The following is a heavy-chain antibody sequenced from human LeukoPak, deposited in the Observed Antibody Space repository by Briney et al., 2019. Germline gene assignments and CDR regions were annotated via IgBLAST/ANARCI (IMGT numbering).Heavy chain of an antibody. CDR2: INPGGSAK. D-gene: IGHD2-21*01. CDR1: GFTFSSYG. V-gene: IGHV3-7*01. CDR3: ARWRLSYTIDY. J-gene: IGHJ4*02. Sequence: GGSLRLSCAASGFTFSSYGMHWVRQAPGKGLEWVANINPGGSAKYYVDSVKGRFTISRDDAKTSLYLQMDSLRAEDTAVYSCARWRLSYTIDYWGQGTLVTVSS.